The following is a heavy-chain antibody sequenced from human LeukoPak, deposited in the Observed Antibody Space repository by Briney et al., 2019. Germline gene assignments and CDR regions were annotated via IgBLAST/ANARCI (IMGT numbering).Heavy chain of an antibody. CDR3: ARKSPFTGWFDP. CDR1: GGSFSGYY. Sequence: SETLSLTCAVYGGSFSGYYWSWIRQPPGKGLEWVGEINHSGSTNYNPSLKSRVTISVDTSKNQFSLKLSSVTAADTAVYYCARKSPFTGWFDPWGQGTLVTVSS. J-gene: IGHJ5*02. CDR2: INHSGST. D-gene: IGHD4-11*01. V-gene: IGHV4-34*01.